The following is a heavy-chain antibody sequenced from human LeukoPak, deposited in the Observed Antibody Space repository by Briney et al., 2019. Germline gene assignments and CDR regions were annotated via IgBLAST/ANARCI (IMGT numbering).Heavy chain of an antibody. Sequence: ASVKVSCKASGYTFTGYYMHWVRQAPGQGLEWMGWINPNSGGTNYAQKFQGRVTMTRDTSISTAYMELSRLRSDDTAVYYCARAPERRADWFDPWGQGTPVTVSS. J-gene: IGHJ5*02. V-gene: IGHV1-2*02. CDR3: ARAPERRADWFDP. CDR1: GYTFTGYY. CDR2: INPNSGGT.